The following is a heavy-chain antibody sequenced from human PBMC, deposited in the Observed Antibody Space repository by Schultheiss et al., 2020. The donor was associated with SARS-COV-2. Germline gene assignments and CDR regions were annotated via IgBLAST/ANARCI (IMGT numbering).Heavy chain of an antibody. D-gene: IGHD6-13*01. J-gene: IGHJ4*02. CDR2: ISAYNGNT. CDR3: YFRGSAAGTDRYYFDY. V-gene: IGHV1-18*01. CDR1: GYTFTSYG. Sequence: ASVKVSCKASGYTFTSYGISWVRQAPGQGLEWMGWISAYNGNTNYAQKLQGRVTMTRDTPISTVYMELSRLRSDDTAVYYCYFRGSAAGTDRYYFDYWGQGTLVTVSS.